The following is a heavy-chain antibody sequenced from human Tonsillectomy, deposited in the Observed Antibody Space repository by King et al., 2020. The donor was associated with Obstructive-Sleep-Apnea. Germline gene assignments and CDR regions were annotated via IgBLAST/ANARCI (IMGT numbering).Heavy chain of an antibody. CDR2: IYPGDSDT. D-gene: IGHD3-10*01. Sequence: VQLVQSGAEVKKPGESLKISCKGSGYSFTIYWIGWVRQMPGKGLEWMGIIYPGDSDTRYSPSFQGQVTISADKSISTAYLQWSSLKASDTAMYYCARFDMVRGMKPTHRWYQKRVPDYYYGMDVWGQGTTVTVSS. CDR1: GYSFTIYW. V-gene: IGHV5-51*01. CDR3: ARFDMVRGMKPTHRWYQKRVPDYYYGMDV. J-gene: IGHJ6*02.